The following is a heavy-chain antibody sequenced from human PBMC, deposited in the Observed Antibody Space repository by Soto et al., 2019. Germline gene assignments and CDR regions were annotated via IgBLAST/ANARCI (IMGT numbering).Heavy chain of an antibody. J-gene: IGHJ6*03. CDR3: AXADSNXAGRXSYYXMDV. V-gene: IGHV1-18*01. CDR1: GYTFRSYG. Sequence: QVXLVQSGTEVKXPGXSVKVSCKASGYTFRSYGISWVRQAPGQGLEWMGWISGYNGNTHYSQKFQGXVXXXXXTXXXXXXXXXXXXXXXXXXXXXXAXADSNXAGRXSYYXMDVWGTGTMVTVX. CDR2: ISGYNGNT. D-gene: IGHD5-18*01.